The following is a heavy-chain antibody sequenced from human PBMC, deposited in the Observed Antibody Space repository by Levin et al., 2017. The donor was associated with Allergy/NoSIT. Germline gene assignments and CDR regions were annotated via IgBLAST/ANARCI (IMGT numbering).Heavy chain of an antibody. Sequence: GGSLRLSCAASGFTFSDSWMDWVRQTPGEGLEWVANIKQDGSEKYYVDSVKGRFTISRDNAKNSLSLQMTSLRAEDTAVYYCSRSLNDWGQGVLVTVSS. CDR1: GFTFSDSW. V-gene: IGHV3-7*01. CDR3: SRSLND. CDR2: IKQDGSEK. J-gene: IGHJ4*02. D-gene: IGHD1-1*01.